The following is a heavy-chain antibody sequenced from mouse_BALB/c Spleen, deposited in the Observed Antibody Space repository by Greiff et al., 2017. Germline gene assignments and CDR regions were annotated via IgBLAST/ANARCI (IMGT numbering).Heavy chain of an antibody. CDR2: ISSGSSTI. J-gene: IGHJ2*01. CDR3: ARRGELDDFDY. CDR1: GFTFSSFG. V-gene: IGHV5-17*02. Sequence: EVNVVESGGGLVQPGGSRKLSCAASGFTFSSFGMHWVRQAPEKGLEWVAYISSGSSTIYYADTVKGRFTISRDNPKNTLFLQMTSLRSEDTAMYYCARRGELDDFDYWGQGTTLTVSS.